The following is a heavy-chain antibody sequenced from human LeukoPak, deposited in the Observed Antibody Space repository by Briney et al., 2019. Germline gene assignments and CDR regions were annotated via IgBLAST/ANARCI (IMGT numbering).Heavy chain of an antibody. Sequence: PSETLSLTCTVSGGSISSSSYYWGWIRQPPGKGLEWIGSIYYSGSTYYNPSLKSRVTISVDTSKNQFSLKLSSVTAADTAVYYCATLLRYFDWLFREDYWGQGTLVTVSS. CDR2: IYYSGST. D-gene: IGHD3-9*01. V-gene: IGHV4-39*07. CDR3: ATLLRYFDWLFREDY. CDR1: GGSISSSSYY. J-gene: IGHJ4*02.